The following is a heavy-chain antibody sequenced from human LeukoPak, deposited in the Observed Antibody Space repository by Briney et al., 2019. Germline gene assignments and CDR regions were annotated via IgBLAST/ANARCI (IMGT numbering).Heavy chain of an antibody. CDR2: ISGSGGST. CDR3: AKVIVPDSSSWTNFDY. J-gene: IGHJ4*02. D-gene: IGHD6-13*01. CDR1: GFTFSSYS. V-gene: IGHV3-23*01. Sequence: GGSLRLSCAASGFTFSSYSMNWVRQAPGKGLEWVSAISGSGGSTYYADSVKGRFTISRDNSKNTLYLQMNSLRAEDTAVYYCAKVIVPDSSSWTNFDYWGQGTLVTVSS.